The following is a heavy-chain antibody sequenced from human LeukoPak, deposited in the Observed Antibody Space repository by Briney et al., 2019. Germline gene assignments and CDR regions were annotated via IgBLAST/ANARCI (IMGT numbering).Heavy chain of an antibody. CDR1: GYTFTSYG. J-gene: IGHJ5*02. D-gene: IGHD3-16*02. CDR3: ATALDQSKYRWANWFDP. Sequence: ASVKVSCKASGYTFTSYGISWVRQAPGQGLEWMGWISAYNGNTNYAQKLQGRVTMTEDTSTDTAYMELSSLRSEDTAVYYCATALDQSKYRWANWFDPWGQGTLVTVSS. CDR2: ISAYNGNT. V-gene: IGHV1-18*01.